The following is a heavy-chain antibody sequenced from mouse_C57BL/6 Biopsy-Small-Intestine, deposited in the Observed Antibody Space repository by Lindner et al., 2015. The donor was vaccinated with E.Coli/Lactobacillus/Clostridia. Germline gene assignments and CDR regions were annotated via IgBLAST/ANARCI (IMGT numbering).Heavy chain of an antibody. CDR1: GNSFTGYY. Sequence: VQLQESGPELVKPGASVKISCKASGNSFTGYYMNWVRQSPEKSLEWIGEINLNTGGTNYNQKFRARATMTVDESSSTAYIQLKSLTSEDSAVYCCTKSRPGYYAMDYWGQGTSVTVSS. V-gene: IGHV1-42*01. CDR3: TKSRPGYYAMDY. CDR2: INLNTGGT. J-gene: IGHJ4*01.